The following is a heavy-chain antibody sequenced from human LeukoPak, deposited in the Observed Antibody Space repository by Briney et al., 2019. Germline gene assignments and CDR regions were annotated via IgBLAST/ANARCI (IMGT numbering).Heavy chain of an antibody. V-gene: IGHV3-30*18. Sequence: GRSLRLSCVASGFTFSNYYMHWVRQAPGKGLEWVAIISDDGEKKFYADSVRGRITISRDKSKNTLFLQMNSLRADDTAVYFCAKDLSGHWCIDYWGQGTLVTVSS. D-gene: IGHD4/OR15-4a*01. J-gene: IGHJ4*02. CDR2: ISDDGEKK. CDR1: GFTFSNYY. CDR3: AKDLSGHWCIDY.